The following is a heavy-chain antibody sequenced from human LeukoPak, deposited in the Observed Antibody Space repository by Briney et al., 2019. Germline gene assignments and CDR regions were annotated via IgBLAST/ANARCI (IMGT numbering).Heavy chain of an antibody. CDR1: GYTFATYG. J-gene: IGHJ3*02. V-gene: IGHV1-18*01. Sequence: ASVKVSCKASGYTFATYGIIWVRQAPGQGLEWMGWISANNGNTNYTQKVQGRVTMTTDTSTSTAYLELRSLRSDDTAVYYCASGYSSGDNGLDMWGQGTMVIVSS. CDR2: ISANNGNT. D-gene: IGHD5-18*01. CDR3: ASGYSSGDNGLDM.